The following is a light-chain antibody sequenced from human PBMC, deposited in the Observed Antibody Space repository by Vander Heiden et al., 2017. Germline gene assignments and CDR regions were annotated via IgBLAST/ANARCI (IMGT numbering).Light chain of an antibody. CDR3: CSYAGSGSVV. CDR1: SSDVGGFSL. V-gene: IGLV2-23*02. J-gene: IGLJ2*01. Sequence: SALPQPASVSGSPGQSLTISCAGTSSDVGGFSLVSWYQQLPGNAPKLVVYEVTKRTAGVANRFSGSKSGNTASLTISGLQAEDEAYYCCCSYAGSGSVVFGGGTRLTVL. CDR2: EVT.